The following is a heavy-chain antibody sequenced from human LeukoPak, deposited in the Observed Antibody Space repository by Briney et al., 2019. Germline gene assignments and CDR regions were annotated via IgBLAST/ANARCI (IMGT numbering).Heavy chain of an antibody. CDR2: INPDGTST. D-gene: IGHD1-14*01. CDR1: GFTFSDYW. J-gene: IGHJ4*02. Sequence: GGSLRLSCAAPGFTFSDYWMPWVRQAPGKGPAWVSRINPDGTSTSYADSVKGRFTISRDNAKNTLYLQISGVRAEDTAVYYCARDMWGTCDYWGQGTLVTVSS. CDR3: ARDMWGTCDY. V-gene: IGHV3-74*01.